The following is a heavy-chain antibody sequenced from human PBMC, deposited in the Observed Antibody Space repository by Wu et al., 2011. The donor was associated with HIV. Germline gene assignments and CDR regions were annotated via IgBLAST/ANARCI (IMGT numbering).Heavy chain of an antibody. CDR2: IIPIFGTA. D-gene: IGHD2-2*02. CDR3: AAEWDIVVVPAAIPTSYYFDY. J-gene: IGHJ4*02. CDR1: GGTFSSYA. V-gene: IGHV1-69*15. Sequence: QVQLVQSGAEVKKPGSSVKVSCKASGGTFSSYAISWVRQAPGQGLEWMGRIIPIFGTANYAQKFQGRVTITADESTSTAYMELSSLRSEDTAVYYCAAEWDIVVVPAAIPTSYYFDYWGQGTLVTVSS.